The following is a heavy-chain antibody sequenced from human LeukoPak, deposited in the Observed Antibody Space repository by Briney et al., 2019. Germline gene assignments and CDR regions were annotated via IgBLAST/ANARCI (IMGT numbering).Heavy chain of an antibody. CDR1: GFTFRIYA. CDR2: DGNNN. D-gene: IGHD5-12*01. J-gene: IGHJ4*02. Sequence: GGSLRLSCAASGFTFRIYAMHWVRQAPGKGLEWVAVDGNNNYYTDSVKGRFTISRDNSKNTVYLQMNSLRAEDTAVYYCAREGYSAYDGGLEDWGQGTLVTVSS. CDR3: AREGYSAYDGGLED. V-gene: IGHV3-30-3*01.